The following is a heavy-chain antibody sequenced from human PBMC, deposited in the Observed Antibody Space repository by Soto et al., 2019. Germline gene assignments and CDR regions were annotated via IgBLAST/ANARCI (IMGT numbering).Heavy chain of an antibody. V-gene: IGHV1-3*01. CDR3: AREWVGDYGYSFDY. J-gene: IGHJ4*02. Sequence: KFQGRVTITRDTSANTAYMELSSLRSEDTAVFYCAREWVGDYGYSFDYWGQGTLVTVSS. D-gene: IGHD4-17*01.